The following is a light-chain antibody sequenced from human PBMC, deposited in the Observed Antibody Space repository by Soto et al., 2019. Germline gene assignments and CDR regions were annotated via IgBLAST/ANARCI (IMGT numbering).Light chain of an antibody. V-gene: IGKV1-33*01. Sequence: DIQMTQSPSSLSASVGDRVTITCRASQSISSYLNWYQQKPGKAPKLLIHAASSFETGVPSRFSGGGSGTHLSFTISGLQPDDVATYYCQYSRHLPLFGPGTKVDIK. CDR2: AAS. J-gene: IGKJ3*01. CDR3: QYSRHLPL. CDR1: QSISSY.